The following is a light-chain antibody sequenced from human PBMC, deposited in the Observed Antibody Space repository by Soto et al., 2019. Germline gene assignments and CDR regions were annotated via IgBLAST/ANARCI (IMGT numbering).Light chain of an antibody. CDR3: QQSYSTPRT. CDR1: QSISSY. V-gene: IGKV1-39*01. CDR2: AAS. Sequence: IQMTQSPSSLSSSVGDRFALTLLASQSISSYLNWYKQKQGKAPKXXIYAASSLQSGVPSRFSGSGSGTDFTLTISSLKPEDFATYYCQQSYSTPRTFGQGTKVDI. J-gene: IGKJ1*01.